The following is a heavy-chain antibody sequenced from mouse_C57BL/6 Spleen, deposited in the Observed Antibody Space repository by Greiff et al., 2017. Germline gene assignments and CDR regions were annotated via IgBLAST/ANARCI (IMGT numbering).Heavy chain of an antibody. CDR2: INPYNGGT. CDR1: GYTFTDYY. Sequence: VQLQQSGPVLVKPGASVKMSCKASGYTFTDYYMNWVKQSHGKSLEWIGVINPYNGGTSYNQKFKGKATLTVDKSSSTAYMELNSLTSEDSAVYYCALGGNWFAYWGQGTLVTVSA. V-gene: IGHV1-19*01. CDR3: ALGGNWFAY. D-gene: IGHD4-1*01. J-gene: IGHJ3*01.